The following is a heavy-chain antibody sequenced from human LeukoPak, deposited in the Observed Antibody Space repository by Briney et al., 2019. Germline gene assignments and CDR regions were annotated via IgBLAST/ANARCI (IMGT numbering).Heavy chain of an antibody. V-gene: IGHV4-4*07. CDR1: GGSISSYY. D-gene: IGHD5-12*01. Sequence: SETLSLTCTVSGGSISSYYWSWIPQPAGKGLEWIGRIYTSGSTNYNPSLKSRVTMSVDTSKNQFSLKLSSVTAADTAVYYCASSLGYSGYDFDYWGQGTLVTVSS. J-gene: IGHJ4*02. CDR3: ASSLGYSGYDFDY. CDR2: IYTSGST.